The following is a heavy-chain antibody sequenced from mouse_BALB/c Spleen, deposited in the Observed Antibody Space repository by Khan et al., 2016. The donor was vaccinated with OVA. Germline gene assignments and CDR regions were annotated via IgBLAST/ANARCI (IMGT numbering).Heavy chain of an antibody. CDR2: INPSSGYT. V-gene: IGHV1-4*01. D-gene: IGHD2-14*01. CDR3: ARDGAYYRNDGWFAY. J-gene: IGHJ3*01. Sequence: QVQLKQSGAELARPGASVKMSCKASGYTFTSYTIHWIKQRPGQGLEWIGYINPSSGYTNYNQKFKDKATLTADKSSTTAYMQLSSLTSDDSAVCYCARDGAYYRNDGWFAYWGQGTLVTASA. CDR1: GYTFTSYT.